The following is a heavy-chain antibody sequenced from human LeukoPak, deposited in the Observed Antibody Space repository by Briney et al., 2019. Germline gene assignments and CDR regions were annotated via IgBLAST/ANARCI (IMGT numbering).Heavy chain of an antibody. D-gene: IGHD2-15*01. CDR2: MNPNSGNT. J-gene: IGHJ4*02. CDR3: ARGRWDIVVVVAATPHYYFDY. CDR1: GYTFTSYD. V-gene: IGHV1-8*01. Sequence: ASVKVSCKASGYTFTSYDINWVRQATGQGLEWMGWMNPNSGNTGYAQKFQDRVTMTRNTSISTAYMELSSLRSEDTAVYYCARGRWDIVVVVAATPHYYFDYWSQGALVTVSS.